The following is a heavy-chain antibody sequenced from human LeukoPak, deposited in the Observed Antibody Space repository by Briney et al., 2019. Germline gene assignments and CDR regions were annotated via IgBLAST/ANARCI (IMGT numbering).Heavy chain of an antibody. CDR3: GRDPYYYDSSAYYPFDY. V-gene: IGHV3-23*01. J-gene: IGHJ4*02. Sequence: QSGGSLRLSCAASGFTFSHYGMSWVRQAPGKGLEWVAGFSGKGDTTYYAESVRGRFTISRDTSKNTLYLQMNSLRADDTAVYYCGRDPYYYDSSAYYPFDYWGQGTLVTVSS. CDR2: FSGKGDTT. D-gene: IGHD3-22*01. CDR1: GFTFSHYG.